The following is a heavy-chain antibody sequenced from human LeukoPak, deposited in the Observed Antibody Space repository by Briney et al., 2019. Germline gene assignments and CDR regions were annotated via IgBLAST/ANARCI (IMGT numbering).Heavy chain of an antibody. CDR1: GGSISSGSHY. V-gene: IGHV4-61*02. J-gene: IGHJ2*01. Sequence: SETLSLTCTVSGGSISSGSHYWSWIRQPAGKGLEWIGRIYTSGSTNYNPSLKSRVTISVDTSKNQFSLKLSSVTAADTAVYYCARYLRVLTGYHYWYFDLWGRGTLVTVSS. CDR2: IYTSGST. D-gene: IGHD3-9*01. CDR3: ARYLRVLTGYHYWYFDL.